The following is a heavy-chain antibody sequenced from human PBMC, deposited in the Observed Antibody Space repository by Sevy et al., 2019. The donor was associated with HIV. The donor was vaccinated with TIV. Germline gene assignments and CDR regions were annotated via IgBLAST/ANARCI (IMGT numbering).Heavy chain of an antibody. J-gene: IGHJ4*03. D-gene: IGHD2-8*02. Sequence: GGSLRLSCAASGFDFNNYGIYWVRQAPGRGLEWVSFISKTGSDKFYAVSVKGRFTISRHNSNNTVSLEMESLRNDDTATYFCAKAHLGTWWTLDYWGQGALVTVSS. CDR2: ISKTGSDK. V-gene: IGHV3-30*18. CDR3: AKAHLGTWWTLDY. CDR1: GFDFNNYG.